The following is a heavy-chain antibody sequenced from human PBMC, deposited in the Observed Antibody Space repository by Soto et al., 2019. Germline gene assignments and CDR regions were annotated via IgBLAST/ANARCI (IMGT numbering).Heavy chain of an antibody. CDR3: ERDRAGPYYYYGMDV. V-gene: IGHV1-18*01. D-gene: IGHD3-10*01. Sequence: QVQLVQSGAEVKKPGASVKVSCKASGYTFTSYGISWVRQAPGQGLEWMGWSSAYNGKTNYAQKLQGRVTMTTDTTTSTAYMELRRLRSDDTAVYYCERDRAGPYYYYGMDVWGQGTTVTVSS. CDR1: GYTFTSYG. CDR2: SSAYNGKT. J-gene: IGHJ6*01.